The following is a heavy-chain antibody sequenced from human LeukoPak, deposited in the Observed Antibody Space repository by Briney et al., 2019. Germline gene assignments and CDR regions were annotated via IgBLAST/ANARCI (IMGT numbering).Heavy chain of an antibody. Sequence: SETLSLTCTVSGGSISSYYWSWIRQPPGKGLEWIGYIYYSGSTNYNPSLKSRVTISVDTSKNQFSLKLSSVTAADTAVYYCARLFSGWDIVVVPAERHYYYMDVWGKGTTVTVSS. CDR2: IYYSGST. D-gene: IGHD2-2*01. CDR1: GGSISSYY. V-gene: IGHV4-59*01. CDR3: ARLFSGWDIVVVPAERHYYYMDV. J-gene: IGHJ6*03.